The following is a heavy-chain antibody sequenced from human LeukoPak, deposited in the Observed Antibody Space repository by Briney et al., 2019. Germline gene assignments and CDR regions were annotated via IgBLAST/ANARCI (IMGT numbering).Heavy chain of an antibody. Sequence: GGALRLSSAPSGVTFSRHLMYWVPHVPGKGLVWGSHIKKDGRDTTYADSEKRRFTTSRDNPKHTLYFQINSLRAQDKPVYYFATDMVDESSGSYRFGLNVWGLGTTVTVSS. J-gene: IGHJ6*02. V-gene: IGHV3-74*01. D-gene: IGHD3-22*01. CDR2: IKKDGRDT. CDR1: GVTFSRHL. CDR3: ATDMVDESSGSYRFGLNV.